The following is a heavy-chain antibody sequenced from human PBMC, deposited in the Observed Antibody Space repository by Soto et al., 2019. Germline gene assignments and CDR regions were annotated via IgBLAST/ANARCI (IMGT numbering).Heavy chain of an antibody. V-gene: IGHV5-51*01. D-gene: IGHD2-2*01. Sequence: GESLKISCKGSGFTFTSYWIAWVRQMPGKGLEWMGIIYPGDSDSSYSPSFQGQVTISADKSINAAYLHWSSLKASDTAIYYCAKHEGYCSTTTCSNFDYWGQGTLVTVSS. CDR2: IYPGDSDS. CDR1: GFTFTSYW. J-gene: IGHJ4*02. CDR3: AKHEGYCSTTTCSNFDY.